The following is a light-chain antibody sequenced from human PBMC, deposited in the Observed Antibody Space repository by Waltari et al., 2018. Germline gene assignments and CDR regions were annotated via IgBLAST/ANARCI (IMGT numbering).Light chain of an antibody. CDR2: KAS. V-gene: IGKV1-5*03. CDR3: QDYDSLPVP. Sequence: DIQMTQSPSTLSASVGDRVTITCRASQSVKNNLAWYQHKPGKAPKVLIHKASRLEIRVPSRLSGSVYVTEFTLTISSLQPDDFATYYCQDYDSLPVPFGGGTKLEIK. J-gene: IGKJ4*01. CDR1: QSVKNN.